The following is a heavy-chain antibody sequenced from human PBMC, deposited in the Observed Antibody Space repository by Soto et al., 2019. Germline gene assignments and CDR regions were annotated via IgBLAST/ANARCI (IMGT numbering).Heavy chain of an antibody. CDR1: TFIFSTYW. CDR3: VGDGNNGKDFDT. D-gene: IGHD1-26*01. V-gene: IGHV3-7*01. CDR2: IKRDGSET. Sequence: GRSLRLSCAAPTFIFSTYWMTLVRQAPGKGLEWVANIKRDGSETHYADSVKGRFTISRDNAKNSLYLQMNSLRVEDTAVYYCVGDGNNGKDFDTWGQGTWVPASS. J-gene: IGHJ5*02.